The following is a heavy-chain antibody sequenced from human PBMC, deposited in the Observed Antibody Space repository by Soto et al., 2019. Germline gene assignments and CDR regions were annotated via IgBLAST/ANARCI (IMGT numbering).Heavy chain of an antibody. V-gene: IGHV3-33*01. CDR2: IWYDGSNK. J-gene: IGHJ4*02. CDR1: GFTFSSYG. D-gene: IGHD3-16*01. CDR3: AREGGTRGHRKYYFDY. Sequence: QVQLVESGGGVVQPGRSLRLSCAASGFTFSSYGMHWVRQAPGKGLEWVAVIWYDGSNKYYADSVKGRFTISRDNSKNTLYLKMNSLRAEDTAVYYCAREGGTRGHRKYYFDYWGQGTLVTVSS.